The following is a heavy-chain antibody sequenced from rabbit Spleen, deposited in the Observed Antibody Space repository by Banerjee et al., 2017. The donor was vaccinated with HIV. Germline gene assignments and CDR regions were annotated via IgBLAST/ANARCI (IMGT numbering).Heavy chain of an antibody. CDR3: ARDPVIAGSAYYDL. CDR2: IYGASSIST. J-gene: IGHJ6*01. CDR1: GFDFSSDYY. D-gene: IGHD8-1*01. V-gene: IGHV1S40*01. Sequence: QSLEESGGDLVKPGGTLTLSCEASGFDFSSDYYICWVRQAPGKGLEWSACIYGASSISTDYASWARGRFTVSKTSSTTVTLQMTSLTAADTATYFCARDPVIAGSAYYDLWGPGTLVTVS.